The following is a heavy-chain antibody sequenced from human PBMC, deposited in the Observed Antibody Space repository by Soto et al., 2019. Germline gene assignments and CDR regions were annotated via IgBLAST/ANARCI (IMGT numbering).Heavy chain of an antibody. CDR2: MYNTGST. Sequence: SSETLSLTCTVSGGSISSYYWSWIRQPPGKGLEWIGYMYNTGSTVYNPSFKSRVTISVDTSKSQFSLRLNSVTAADTAVYYCARGGASSLPFDYWGQGILVTVSS. CDR1: GGSISSYY. J-gene: IGHJ4*02. CDR3: ARGGASSLPFDY. D-gene: IGHD6-19*01. V-gene: IGHV4-59*01.